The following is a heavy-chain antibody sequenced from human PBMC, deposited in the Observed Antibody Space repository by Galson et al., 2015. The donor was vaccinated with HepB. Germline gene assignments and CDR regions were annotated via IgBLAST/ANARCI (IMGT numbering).Heavy chain of an antibody. CDR1: GFTFSSYA. CDR2: ISGSGGST. V-gene: IGHV3-23*01. D-gene: IGHD6-19*01. J-gene: IGHJ5*02. Sequence: SLRLSCAASGFTFSSYAMSWVRQAPGKGLEWVSAISGSGGSTYYADSVKGRFTISRDNSKNTLYLQMNSLRAEDTAVYYCAKMPHSSGWLSPFDPWGQGTLVTVSS. CDR3: AKMPHSSGWLSPFDP.